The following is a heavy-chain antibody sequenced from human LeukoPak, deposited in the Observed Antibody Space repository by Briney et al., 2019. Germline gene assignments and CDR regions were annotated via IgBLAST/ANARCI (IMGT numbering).Heavy chain of an antibody. CDR2: ISSSSSYI. V-gene: IGHV3-21*01. CDR1: GFTFCSYS. J-gene: IGHJ3*02. D-gene: IGHD2-21*02. Sequence: PGGSLRLSCAASGFTFCSYSMNWVRQAPGKGLEWVSSISSSSSYIYYADSVKGRFTISRDNAKNSLYLQMNSLRAEDTAVYYCASSSVVTAYDAFDIWGQGTMVTVSS. CDR3: ASSSVVTAYDAFDI.